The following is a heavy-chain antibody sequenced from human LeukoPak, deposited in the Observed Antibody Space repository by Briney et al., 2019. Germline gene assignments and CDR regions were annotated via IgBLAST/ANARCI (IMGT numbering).Heavy chain of an antibody. CDR1: GFTFSSYG. J-gene: IGHJ3*02. CDR3: AKDMRDYDYAQGSFDI. V-gene: IGHV3-9*01. CDR2: ISWNSGSI. Sequence: GGSLRLSCAASGFTFSSYGMHWVRQAPGKGLEWVSGISWNSGSIGYADSVKGRFTISRDNAKNSLYLQMNSLRAEDTALYYCAKDMRDYDYAQGSFDIWGQGTMVTVSS. D-gene: IGHD3-16*01.